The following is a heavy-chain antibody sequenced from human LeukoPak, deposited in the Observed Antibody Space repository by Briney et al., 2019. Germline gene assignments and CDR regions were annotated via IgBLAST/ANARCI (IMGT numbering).Heavy chain of an antibody. Sequence: GGSLRLSCAASGFTFSNEAMSWVRQAPAKGLEWVSSISVSGGSTYYADSVKGRFTISRDDSKNTLYLQMNSLRVEDTAVYYCAKGGGGWYGDWGQGTLVTVSS. CDR1: GFTFSNEA. CDR2: ISVSGGST. D-gene: IGHD6-19*01. CDR3: AKGGGGWYGD. J-gene: IGHJ4*02. V-gene: IGHV3-23*01.